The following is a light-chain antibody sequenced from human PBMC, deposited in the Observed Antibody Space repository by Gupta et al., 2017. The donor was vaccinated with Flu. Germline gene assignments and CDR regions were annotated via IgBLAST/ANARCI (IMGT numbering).Light chain of an antibody. CDR1: STNSGGND. J-gene: IGLJ1*01. CDR2: DNK. V-gene: IGLV1-44*01. Sequence: VTSSCSGSSTNSGGNDVDWYQQLPGTAPKRLIYDNKQRTAGVPDRCSGSKSGTAASRAISGLQAEDEADYYCEAWDDSLNGAYVFGTGTKVTVL. CDR3: EAWDDSLNGAYV.